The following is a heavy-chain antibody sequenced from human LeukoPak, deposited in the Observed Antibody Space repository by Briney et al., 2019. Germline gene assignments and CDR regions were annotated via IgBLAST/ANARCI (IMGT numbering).Heavy chain of an antibody. V-gene: IGHV1-69*13. D-gene: IGHD3-22*01. CDR2: IIPIFSTA. CDR3: ARVPLSGYPKGFDY. Sequence: SVKVSCKASGGTFSSYAISWVRQAPGQGLEWMGGIIPIFSTANYAQKFQGRVTITADESTSTAYMELSSLRSEDTAVYYCARVPLSGYPKGFDYWGQGTLVTVSS. J-gene: IGHJ4*02. CDR1: GGTFSSYA.